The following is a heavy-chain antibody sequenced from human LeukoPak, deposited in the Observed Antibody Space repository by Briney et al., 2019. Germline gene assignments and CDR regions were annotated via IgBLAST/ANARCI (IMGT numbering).Heavy chain of an antibody. CDR2: FDPEDGET. V-gene: IGHV1-24*01. Sequence: ASVKVSCKASGYTFTGYYMHWVRQAPGQGLEWMGGFDPEDGETIYAQKFQGRVTMTEDTSTDTAYMELSSLRSEDTAVYYCATNPSIAVAPFDYWGQGTLVTVSS. CDR1: GYTFTGYY. CDR3: ATNPSIAVAPFDY. J-gene: IGHJ4*02. D-gene: IGHD6-19*01.